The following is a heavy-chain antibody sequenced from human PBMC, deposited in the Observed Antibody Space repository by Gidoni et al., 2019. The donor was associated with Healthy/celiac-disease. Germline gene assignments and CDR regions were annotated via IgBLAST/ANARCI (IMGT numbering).Heavy chain of an antibody. CDR2: INHSGST. CDR3: ARGLRFLEWSNY. CDR1: GGSFSAYY. D-gene: IGHD3-3*01. V-gene: IGHV4-34*01. Sequence: QVQLQQWGAGLLKPSETLSLTGAVYGGSFSAYYWSWIRQPPGKGLEWIGEINHSGSTNYHPSLKSRVTISVDTSKHQFSLKLSSVTAADTAVYYCARGLRFLEWSNYWGQGTLVTVSS. J-gene: IGHJ4*02.